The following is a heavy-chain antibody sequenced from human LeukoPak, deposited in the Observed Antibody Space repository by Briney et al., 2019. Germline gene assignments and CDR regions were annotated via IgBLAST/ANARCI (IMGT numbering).Heavy chain of an antibody. Sequence: TGGSLRLSCAASGFTFRSYGMHWVRQAPGKGLQWVAVIWYDGSNKYYADSVKGRFTISRDNSKNTLSLQMNNLRAEDTAVYYCARELPPLEKYYFDYWGQGTLVTVSS. CDR3: ARELPPLEKYYFDY. D-gene: IGHD3-3*01. V-gene: IGHV3-33*01. J-gene: IGHJ4*02. CDR1: GFTFRSYG. CDR2: IWYDGSNK.